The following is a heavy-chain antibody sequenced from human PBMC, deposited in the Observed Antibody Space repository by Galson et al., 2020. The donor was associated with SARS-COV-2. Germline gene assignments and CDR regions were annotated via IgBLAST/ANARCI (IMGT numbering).Heavy chain of an antibody. CDR3: ASTILGITSPSTEAFDI. J-gene: IGHJ3*02. D-gene: IGHD4-17*01. V-gene: IGHV5-51*01. CDR1: GYSFTSHW. Sequence: GESLKISCKGSGYSFTSHWIGWVRQMHGKGLEWMGIIYPGDSDTRYSPSFQGQATISVDKSIRTAFLQWSSLEASDTAIYYCASTILGITSPSTEAFDIWGQGTKVTVSS. CDR2: IYPGDSDT.